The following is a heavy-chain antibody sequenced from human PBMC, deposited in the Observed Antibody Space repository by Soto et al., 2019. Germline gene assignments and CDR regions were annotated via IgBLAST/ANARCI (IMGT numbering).Heavy chain of an antibody. Sequence: GGSLRLSCAASGFTFSRSGMHWVRQAPGKGLEWVAVMWSDGTAEYYGDSVKGRFTVSRDNFNNMLYLQMNGLRAEDTAVYYCATNGGFCTTGTCYPEYWGQGTLVTVSS. CDR3: ATNGGFCTTGTCYPEY. D-gene: IGHD2-8*01. J-gene: IGHJ4*02. CDR2: MWSDGTAE. CDR1: GFTFSRSG. V-gene: IGHV3-33*01.